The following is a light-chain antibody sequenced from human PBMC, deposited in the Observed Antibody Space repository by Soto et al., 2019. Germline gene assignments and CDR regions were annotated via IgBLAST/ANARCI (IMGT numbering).Light chain of an antibody. V-gene: IGLV2-14*03. CDR1: SSDVGAYNY. J-gene: IGLJ1*01. Sequence: QSVLAQPASVSGSPGQSISISCTGTSSDVGAYNYVSWYQQYPGKGPKLIIYDVNNRPSGVSNRFSGSKSGNTASLTISGLQADDEADYFCSSYTTNTTRYVFGTGTKVTVL. CDR2: DVN. CDR3: SSYTTNTTRYV.